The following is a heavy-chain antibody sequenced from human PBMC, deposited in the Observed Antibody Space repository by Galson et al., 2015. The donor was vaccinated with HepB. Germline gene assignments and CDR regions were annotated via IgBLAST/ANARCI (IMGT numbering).Heavy chain of an antibody. CDR1: GFTFDDYA. CDR2: ISWNSDTI. D-gene: IGHD2-8*01. J-gene: IGHJ4*02. CDR3: AKRGGRYCTSSACYFAS. Sequence: SLRLSCAASGFTFDDYAMHWVRQAPGKGLEWVSGISWNSDTIDYADSVKGRFTISRDNAKNSLYLQMNSLSAEDTALYYCAKRGGRYCTSSACYFASGGQGTLVTVSS. V-gene: IGHV3-9*01.